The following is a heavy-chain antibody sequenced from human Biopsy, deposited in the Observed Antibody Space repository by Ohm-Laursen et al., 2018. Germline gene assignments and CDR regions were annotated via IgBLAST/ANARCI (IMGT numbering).Heavy chain of an antibody. CDR1: GGSISSDY. V-gene: IGHV4-59*01. J-gene: IGHJ6*02. CDR2: IYYSGST. Sequence: TLSLTWTVSGGSISSDYWSWIRQTPGKGLEWIGYIYYSGSTNYNPSLKSRVTISVDTSKNQFFLRLNSVTAADTAVYYCARATNSTGWPYYYFYGMDVWGQGITVTVSS. D-gene: IGHD2/OR15-2a*01. CDR3: ARATNSTGWPYYYFYGMDV.